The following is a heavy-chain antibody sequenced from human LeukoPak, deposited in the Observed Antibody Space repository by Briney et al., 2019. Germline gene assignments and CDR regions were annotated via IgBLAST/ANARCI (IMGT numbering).Heavy chain of an antibody. CDR3: ASKFYDSRGYYKDY. J-gene: IGHJ4*02. CDR2: TRNKANSYTT. Sequence: PGRSLRLSCAVSGFTFSDHYMDWVRQAPGKGLEWVGGTRNKANSYTTEYAASVKGRFTITRVDSKNSLYLQMNSLKTEDTAVYYCASKFYDSRGYYKDYWGQGTLVTVSS. V-gene: IGHV3-72*01. D-gene: IGHD3-22*01. CDR1: GFTFSDHY.